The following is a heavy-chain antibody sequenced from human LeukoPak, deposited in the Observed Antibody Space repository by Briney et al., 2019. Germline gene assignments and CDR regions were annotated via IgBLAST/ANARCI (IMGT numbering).Heavy chain of an antibody. CDR1: GFTFSSYW. D-gene: IGHD1/OR15-1a*01. Sequence: GGSLRLSCAASGFTFSSYWMHWVRQAPGKGLVWVSRIRTDGTITTYADSVKGRFSISRDNAKNTLYLQVNSLKVEDTAVYYCAREGTGSYMDVWGKGTTVTVSS. J-gene: IGHJ6*03. CDR2: IRTDGTIT. V-gene: IGHV3-74*03. CDR3: AREGTGSYMDV.